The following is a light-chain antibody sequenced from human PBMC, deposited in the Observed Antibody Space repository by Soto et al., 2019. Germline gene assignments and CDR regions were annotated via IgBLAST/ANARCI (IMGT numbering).Light chain of an antibody. CDR2: EVS. CDR3: SSYAGSDNVYV. CDR1: SSDVGGYNY. V-gene: IGLV2-8*01. Sequence: QSALTQPPSASGSPGQSVTISCTGTSSDVGGYNYVSWYQQHPGKAPKLIIYEVSKRQSGVPDRFSGSKFGNTASLTVSGLQAEDDADYYCSSYAGSDNVYVFGTGTKLTVL. J-gene: IGLJ1*01.